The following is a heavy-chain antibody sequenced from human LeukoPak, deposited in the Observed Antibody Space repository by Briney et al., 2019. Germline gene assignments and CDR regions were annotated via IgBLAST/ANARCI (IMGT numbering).Heavy chain of an antibody. J-gene: IGHJ6*02. CDR2: INSDGSST. Sequence: GGSLRPSCAASGFTFSSYWMHWVRQAPGKGLVWVSRINSDGSSTSYADSVKGRFTISRDNAKNTLYLQMNSLRAEDTAVYYCARDGPYENGMDVWGQGTTVTVSS. V-gene: IGHV3-74*01. D-gene: IGHD3-22*01. CDR3: ARDGPYENGMDV. CDR1: GFTFSSYW.